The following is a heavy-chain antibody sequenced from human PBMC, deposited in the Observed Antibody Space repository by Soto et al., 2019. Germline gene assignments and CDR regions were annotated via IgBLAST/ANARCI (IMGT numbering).Heavy chain of an antibody. V-gene: IGHV3-20*04. CDR2: INWNGGST. J-gene: IGHJ4*02. D-gene: IGHD3-22*01. Sequence: GGSLRLSCAACGVTVEDYGVSGARQAPGKGLEWVSGINWNGGSTGYADSVKGRFTISRDNAKNSLYLQMNSLRAEDTALYYCARESRYYDSSGYYSDQWYFDYWGQGTLVTVSS. CDR1: GVTVEDYG. CDR3: ARESRYYDSSGYYSDQWYFDY.